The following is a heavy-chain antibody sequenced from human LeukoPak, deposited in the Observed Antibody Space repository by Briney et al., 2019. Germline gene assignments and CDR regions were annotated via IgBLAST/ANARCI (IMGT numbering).Heavy chain of an antibody. D-gene: IGHD1-26*01. Sequence: GGSLRLSCAASGFSFSTYAIHWVRQAPGKGLEYVSAISTDGSRTYYGNSVKGRFTISRDNSKNTVYLQMDSLRGEDMAVYYCARDPPYSGSFRTYFDYWGQGTLVTVSS. CDR1: GFSFSTYA. J-gene: IGHJ4*02. V-gene: IGHV3-64*01. CDR2: ISTDGSRT. CDR3: ARDPPYSGSFRTYFDY.